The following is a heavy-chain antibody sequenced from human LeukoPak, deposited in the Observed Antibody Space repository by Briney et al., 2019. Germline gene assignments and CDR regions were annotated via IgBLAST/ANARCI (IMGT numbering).Heavy chain of an antibody. CDR2: IKQDGSEK. J-gene: IGHJ5*02. Sequence: GGSLRLSFAASGFTFSSYWMSWVRQAPGKGLEWVANIKQDGSEKYYVDSVKGRFTISRDNAKNSLYLQMNSLRAEDTAVYYCARDSYYGSGDNWFDPWGQGTLVTVSS. CDR1: GFTFSSYW. D-gene: IGHD3-10*01. CDR3: ARDSYYGSGDNWFDP. V-gene: IGHV3-7*01.